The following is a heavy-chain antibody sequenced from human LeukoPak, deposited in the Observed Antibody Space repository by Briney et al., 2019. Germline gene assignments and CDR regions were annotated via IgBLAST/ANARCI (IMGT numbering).Heavy chain of an antibody. CDR1: GYTFTSYY. CDR3: ARAAGGVPFDN. CDR2: INPSGGST. D-gene: IGHD1-1*01. V-gene: IGHV1-46*01. Sequence: ASVKVSCKASGYTFTSYYMHWVRQAPGQGLEWMGIINPSGGSTSYAQKFQGRVTMTRATSTSTVYMELSSLRSEDTAVYYCARAAGGVPFDNWGQGTLVTVSS. J-gene: IGHJ4*02.